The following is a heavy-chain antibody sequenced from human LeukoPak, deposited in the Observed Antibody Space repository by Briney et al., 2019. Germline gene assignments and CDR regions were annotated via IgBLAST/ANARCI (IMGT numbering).Heavy chain of an antibody. V-gene: IGHV1-2*02. Sequence: ASVKVSCKSSGYTFTGYYMHWVRQAPGQGLEWMGWINPNSGGTNYAQKFQGRVTMTRDTSISTAYMELSRLRSDDTAVYYCASWDTAMGDYFDYWGQGTLVTVSS. CDR1: GYTFTGYY. J-gene: IGHJ4*02. CDR3: ASWDTAMGDYFDY. D-gene: IGHD5-18*01. CDR2: INPNSGGT.